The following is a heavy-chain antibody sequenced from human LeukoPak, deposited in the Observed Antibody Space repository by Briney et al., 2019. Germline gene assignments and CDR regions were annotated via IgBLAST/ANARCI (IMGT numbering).Heavy chain of an antibody. J-gene: IGHJ4*01. CDR3: ARVTYSSGCYYFDH. V-gene: IGHV4-4*07. Sequence: SETLSLTCTVSGGSISSYYWSWIRQPAGKGLEWLGRIRTSESPNYNPNLNSRATMSVDTSKNQFSLKLSSVTAADTAFYYCARVTYSSGCYYFDHWGHGTMVSVSS. CDR2: IRTSESP. D-gene: IGHD6-19*01. CDR1: GGSISSYY.